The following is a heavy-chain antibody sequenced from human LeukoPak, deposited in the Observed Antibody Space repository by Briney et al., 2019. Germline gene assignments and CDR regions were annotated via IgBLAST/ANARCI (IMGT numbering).Heavy chain of an antibody. CDR3: ARSSVTVLFSV. J-gene: IGHJ3*01. D-gene: IGHD5/OR15-5a*01. CDR2: ISYSGST. Sequence: PSETLSLTCTVSGGSISSYYWSWVRQPPGKGLERIGYISYSGSTNYNPSLKSRVTISVDTSENQFSLKLSSVTAADTAMYYCARSSVTVLFSVWGQGTMVTVSS. CDR1: GGSISSYY. V-gene: IGHV4-59*08.